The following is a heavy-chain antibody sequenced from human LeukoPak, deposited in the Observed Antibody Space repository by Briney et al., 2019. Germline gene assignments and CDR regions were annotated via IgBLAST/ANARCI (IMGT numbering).Heavy chain of an antibody. D-gene: IGHD3-3*01. CDR2: ISSSGSTI. CDR3: ASDGGVVTTGYYFDY. CDR1: GFTFSSYE. Sequence: PGGSLRLSCAAAGFTFSSYEMNWVRQAPGKGLEWVSYISSSGSTIYYADSVKGRFTISRDNAKNSLYLQINSLRAEDTAVYYCASDGGVVTTGYYFDYWGQGTLVTVSS. V-gene: IGHV3-48*03. J-gene: IGHJ4*02.